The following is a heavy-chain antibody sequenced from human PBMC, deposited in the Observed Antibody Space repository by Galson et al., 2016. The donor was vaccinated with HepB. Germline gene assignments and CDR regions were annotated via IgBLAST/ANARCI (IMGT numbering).Heavy chain of an antibody. D-gene: IGHD3-22*01. Sequence: TLSLTCSVSGGSISTGGYYWSWVRQPAGKGLQWIGRIYSSGGTNYNPSLKSRVSMSIDTSKNQFSLRLRSLTAADTAVYYCARERAHSSGSYLGLSLEAIEYWGQGTLVTVSS. CDR2: IYSSGGT. J-gene: IGHJ4*02. CDR1: GGSISTGGYY. CDR3: ARERAHSSGSYLGLSLEAIEY. V-gene: IGHV4-61*02.